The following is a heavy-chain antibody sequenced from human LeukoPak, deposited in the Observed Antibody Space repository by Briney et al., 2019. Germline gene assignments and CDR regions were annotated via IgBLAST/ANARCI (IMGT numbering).Heavy chain of an antibody. CDR1: GGSISSYY. V-gene: IGHV4-59*01. CDR2: IYYSGST. CDR3: AGSTGYSIYYFDY. D-gene: IGHD6-13*01. J-gene: IGHJ4*02. Sequence: PSETLSLTCTVSGGSISSYYWSWIRQPPGKGLEWIGYIYYSGSTNYNPSLKSRVTISVDTSKNQFSLKLSSVTAADTAVYYCAGSTGYSIYYFDYWGQGTLVTVSS.